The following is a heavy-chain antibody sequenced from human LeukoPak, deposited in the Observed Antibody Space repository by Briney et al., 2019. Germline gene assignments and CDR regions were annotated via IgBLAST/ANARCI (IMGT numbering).Heavy chain of an antibody. V-gene: IGHV3-48*02. CDR3: ASSGSYRFDY. Sequence: GGSLRLSCAASGFTFSSYSMNWVRQAPGKGLEWVSHITASGTAMFYADSVKGRFTISRDNAKNPLYLQMNSLRDEDTAVYYCASSGSYRFDYWGQGTLVTVSS. J-gene: IGHJ4*02. D-gene: IGHD1-26*01. CDR2: ITASGTAM. CDR1: GFTFSSYS.